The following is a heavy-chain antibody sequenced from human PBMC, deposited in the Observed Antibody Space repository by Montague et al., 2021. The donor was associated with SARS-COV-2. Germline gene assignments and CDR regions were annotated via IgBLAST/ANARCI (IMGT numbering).Heavy chain of an antibody. CDR1: GGSIRSYY. Sequence: SETLSLTCSFSGGSIRSYYWSWIRLPPGKPLEWLGYIYYTGETTHNPSLKSRVTISVDTSRSQFSLRLTSVTAEDTAVYFCARFWSGYVDKWSQGTLVTVSS. CDR3: ARFWSGYVDK. CDR2: IYYTGET. J-gene: IGHJ4*02. V-gene: IGHV4-59*01. D-gene: IGHD3-3*01.